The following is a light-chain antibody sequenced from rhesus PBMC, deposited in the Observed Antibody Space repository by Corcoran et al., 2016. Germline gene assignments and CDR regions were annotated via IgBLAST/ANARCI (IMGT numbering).Light chain of an antibody. CDR3: QKGNSNPWT. Sequence: DIQMSQSPSSLSASVGDRVTITCRASQGISSYLNWYQQKPGKAPKLLIYYANSLASGVPSRFSGSGCWTEITLPIHNLQTEDFANYYCQKGNSNPWTFGQGTKVEIK. J-gene: IGKJ1*01. CDR2: YAN. CDR1: QGISSY. V-gene: IGKV1-32*02.